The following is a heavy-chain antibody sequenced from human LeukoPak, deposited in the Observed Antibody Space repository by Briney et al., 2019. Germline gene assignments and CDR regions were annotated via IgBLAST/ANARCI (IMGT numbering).Heavy chain of an antibody. CDR3: ARGRGTMVRGVSPLYYYYMDV. CDR1: GYTFTSYD. CDR2: MNPNSGNT. Sequence: ASVKVSCKASGYTFTSYDINWVRQATGQGLEWMGWMNPNSGNTGYAQKFQGRVTMTRKTSISTAYMELSSLRSEDTAVYYCARGRGTMVRGVSPLYYYYMDVWGKGTTVTVSS. D-gene: IGHD3-10*01. V-gene: IGHV1-8*01. J-gene: IGHJ6*03.